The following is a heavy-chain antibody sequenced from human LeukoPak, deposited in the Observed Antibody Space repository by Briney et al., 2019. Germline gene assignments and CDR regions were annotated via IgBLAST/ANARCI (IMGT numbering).Heavy chain of an antibody. CDR3: ARGWVAGGLYSSSWYNMNVYYYYGMDV. V-gene: IGHV3-48*04. D-gene: IGHD6-13*01. CDR1: GFTFSSYS. J-gene: IGHJ6*02. Sequence: GGSLRLSCAASGFTFSSYSMSWIRQAPGKGLEWVSYISSSGSTIYYADSVKGRFTISRDNAKNSLYLQMNSLRAEDTAVYYCARGWVAGGLYSSSWYNMNVYYYYGMDVWGQGTTVTVSS. CDR2: ISSSGSTI.